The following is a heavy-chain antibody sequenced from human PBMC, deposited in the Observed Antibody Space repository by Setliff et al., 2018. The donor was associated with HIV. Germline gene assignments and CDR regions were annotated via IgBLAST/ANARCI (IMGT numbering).Heavy chain of an antibody. CDR3: ALANIYSDAFDI. D-gene: IGHD2-21*01. J-gene: IGHJ3*02. V-gene: IGHV7-4-1*02. Sequence: ASVKVSCKASGYSFTNYSLNWVRQVPGQGVEWMGWISSNTGNTTYAQDFTGRFVFSLDTSVNTAYLRITTLKAEYSAVYYCALANIYSDAFDILGQGTMVTVSS. CDR2: ISSNTGNT. CDR1: GYSFTNYS.